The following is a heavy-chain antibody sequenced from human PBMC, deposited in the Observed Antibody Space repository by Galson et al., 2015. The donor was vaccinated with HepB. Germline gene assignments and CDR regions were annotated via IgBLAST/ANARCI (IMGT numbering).Heavy chain of an antibody. D-gene: IGHD3-3*01. CDR1: GFTFSSYA. Sequence: SLRLSCAASGFTFSSYAMSWVRQAPGKGLEWVSAISGSGGSTYYADSVKGRFTISRDNSKNTLYLQMNSLRAEDTAVYYCAGYYDFWSGYAYWGQGTLVTVSS. CDR2: ISGSGGST. CDR3: AGYYDFWSGYAY. V-gene: IGHV3-23*01. J-gene: IGHJ4*02.